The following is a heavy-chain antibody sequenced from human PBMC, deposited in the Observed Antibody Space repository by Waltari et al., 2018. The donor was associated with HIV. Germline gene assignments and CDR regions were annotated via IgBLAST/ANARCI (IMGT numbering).Heavy chain of an antibody. V-gene: IGHV3-23*01. J-gene: IGHJ3*01. D-gene: IGHD3-10*01. CDR1: GFIFTDFA. CDR2: IRGGGET. Sequence: QLLVSVSGLVEPGGSMRLSCAASGFIFTDFAMDWVRQAPGKGLEWVSAIRGGGETFYADSVKGRFTISRDNSKNTLYLQMNSLRADDAAVYYCVKDSGRAADVFDLWGQGTMVTVSS. CDR3: VKDSGRAADVFDL.